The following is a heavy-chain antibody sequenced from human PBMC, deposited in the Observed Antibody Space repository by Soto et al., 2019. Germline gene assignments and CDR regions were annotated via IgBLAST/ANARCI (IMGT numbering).Heavy chain of an antibody. CDR2: IYYSGST. D-gene: IGHD3-3*01. CDR3: ARGDYDFSRFGPDLFDP. CDR1: GGSISSSSYY. V-gene: IGHV4-39*07. J-gene: IGHJ5*02. Sequence: PSETLSLTCTVSGGSISSSSYYWGWIRQPPGKGLEWIGSIYYSGSTYYNPSLKSRVTISVDTSKNQFSLKLSSVTAADTAVYYCARGDYDFSRFGPDLFDPWGQGTLVTVSS.